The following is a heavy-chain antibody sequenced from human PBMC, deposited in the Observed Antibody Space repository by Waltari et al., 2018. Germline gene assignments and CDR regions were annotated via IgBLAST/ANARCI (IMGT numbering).Heavy chain of an antibody. CDR1: GFTFSSYA. CDR3: AKDQGTMVQGVRHYYYYMDV. Sequence: EVQLVESGGGLVQPGGSLRLSCAASGFTFSSYAMSWVRQAPGKGLEWVSAISGSGGSTYYADSVKGRFTISRDNSKNTLYLQMNSLRAEDTAVYYCAKDQGTMVQGVRHYYYYMDVWGKGTTVTVSS. V-gene: IGHV3-23*04. J-gene: IGHJ6*03. CDR2: ISGSGGST. D-gene: IGHD3-10*01.